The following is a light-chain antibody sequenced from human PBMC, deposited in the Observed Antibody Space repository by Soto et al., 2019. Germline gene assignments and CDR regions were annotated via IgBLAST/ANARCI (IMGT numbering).Light chain of an antibody. CDR1: QSVSSC. J-gene: IGKJ4*01. CDR3: QQRSTWPLT. V-gene: IGKV3-11*01. Sequence: EMVLTQSPATLYLSPGERVSLSCSASQSVSSCLAWYQQKPGQAPSLLIDDASNRTTGIPARFSGSASGTDCPLTSSSLEPEDAAVYYCQQRSTWPLTFGGGTQVEIK. CDR2: DAS.